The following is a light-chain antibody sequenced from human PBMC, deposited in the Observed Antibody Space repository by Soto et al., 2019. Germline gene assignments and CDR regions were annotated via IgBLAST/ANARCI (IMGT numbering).Light chain of an antibody. V-gene: IGLV2-14*01. J-gene: IGLJ1*01. CDR1: RSDVGRYNY. CDR3: CSFAGRYSYV. Sequence: QSALTQPASVSGSPGQSITISCTGTRSDVGRYNYVSWYQQHPGKAPKLLIYEVTYRPSGVPDRFSGSKSGNTASLTISGLRAEDEADYYCCSFAGRYSYVFGTGTKLTVL. CDR2: EVT.